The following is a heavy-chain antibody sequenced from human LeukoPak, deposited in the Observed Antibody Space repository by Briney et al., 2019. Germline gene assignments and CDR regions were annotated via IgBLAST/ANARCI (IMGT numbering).Heavy chain of an antibody. V-gene: IGHV4-38-2*02. CDR2: IYYRGST. D-gene: IGHD1-26*01. J-gene: IGHJ4*02. Sequence: PSETLSLTCTVSGYSISSGYFWGWIRQPPGRGLEWIASIYYRGSTHYNPSLASLNSRVTISRDTSKNQFSLKLSSVTAADTAVYYCARYREVGATVDYWGQGTLVTVSS. CDR3: ARYREVGATVDY. CDR1: GYSISSGYF.